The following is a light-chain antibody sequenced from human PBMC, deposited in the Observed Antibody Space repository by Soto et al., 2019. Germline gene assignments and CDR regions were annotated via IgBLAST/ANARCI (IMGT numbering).Light chain of an antibody. V-gene: IGKV1-27*01. CDR3: QQANSFTLP. J-gene: IGKJ4*01. CDR2: TSS. Sequence: IQMTHCPSALSASVSDRVTITCRASQGIGNYLAWYQQKPGKVPKLLIYTSSTLQSGVPSRFSGSGSGTDFTLTISSLQPEDFATYYCQQANSFTLPFGGGGKVDIK. CDR1: QGIGNY.